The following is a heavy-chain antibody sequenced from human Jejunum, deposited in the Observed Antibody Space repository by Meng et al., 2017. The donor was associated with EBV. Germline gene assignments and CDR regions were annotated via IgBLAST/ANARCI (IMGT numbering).Heavy chain of an antibody. V-gene: IGHV1-18*01. Sequence: QGQRWQSGVEMKKPGASVKVSCRTSRYTFTRYGISWVRQAPGHGPEWMGWITVYNGNTNYAPRLQGRVTMTTDLSTSTAYMELRSLRSDDTAVYYCARDSSGYNANDKVSDYWGQGTLVTVSS. D-gene: IGHD5-12*01. CDR3: ARDSSGYNANDKVSDY. CDR2: ITVYNGNT. CDR1: RYTFTRYG. J-gene: IGHJ4*01.